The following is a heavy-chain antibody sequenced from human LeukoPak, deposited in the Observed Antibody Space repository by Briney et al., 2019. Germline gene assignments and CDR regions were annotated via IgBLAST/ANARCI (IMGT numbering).Heavy chain of an antibody. CDR1: GDSVSSNSAA. CDR2: TYYRSKWYN. V-gene: IGHV6-1*01. D-gene: IGHD6-19*01. CDR3: ARDEAAVAGTSVWFDP. Sequence: SQTLSLTCAISGDSVSSNSAAWNWIRQSPSRGLEWLGRTYYRSKWYNDYAVSVKSRITINPDTSMNQFSLQLNSVTPEDTAVYYCARDEAAVAGTSVWFDPWGQGTLVTVSS. J-gene: IGHJ5*02.